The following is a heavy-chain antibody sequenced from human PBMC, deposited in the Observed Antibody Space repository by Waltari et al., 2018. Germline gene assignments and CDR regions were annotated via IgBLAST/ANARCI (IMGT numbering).Heavy chain of an antibody. Sequence: EVQLVESGGGLVKPGGSLRLSCAASGFTFSRSSLHWVLRAPGKGLEWVSSISSSSSYIYYADSVKGRFTISRDNAKNSLYLQMNSLRAEDTAVYYCARDSSGWYSGFDYWGQGTLVTVSS. CDR3: ARDSSGWYSGFDY. J-gene: IGHJ4*02. V-gene: IGHV3-21*01. CDR2: ISSSSSYI. CDR1: GFTFSRSS. D-gene: IGHD6-13*01.